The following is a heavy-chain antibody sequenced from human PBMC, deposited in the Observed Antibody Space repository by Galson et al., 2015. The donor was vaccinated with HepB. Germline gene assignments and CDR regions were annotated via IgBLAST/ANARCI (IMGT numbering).Heavy chain of an antibody. V-gene: IGHV6-1*01. CDR1: GDSVSSTSAV. CDR2: TYYRSKWYN. J-gene: IGHJ5*02. Sequence: CAISGDSVSSTSAVWNWIRQSPSRGLEWLGRTYYRSKWYNDYAVSVKSRITINPDTSKNQFSLQLNSVTPEDTAVYYCARAPSGYYEWGWFDPWGQGTLVTVSS. CDR3: ARAPSGYYEWGWFDP. D-gene: IGHD3-3*01.